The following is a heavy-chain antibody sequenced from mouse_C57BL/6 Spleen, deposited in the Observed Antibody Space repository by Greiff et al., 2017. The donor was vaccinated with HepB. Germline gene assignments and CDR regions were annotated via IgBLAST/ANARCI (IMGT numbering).Heavy chain of an antibody. Sequence: EVQLQQSGAELVRPGASVKLSCTASGFNIKDDYMHWVKQRPEQGLEWIGWIDPENGDTEYASKFQGKATITADTSSNTAYLQPSSLTSEDTAVYYCTYSSALAYWGQRTLVTVSA. CDR3: TYSSALAY. CDR1: GFNIKDDY. D-gene: IGHD3-2*02. J-gene: IGHJ3*01. CDR2: IDPENGDT. V-gene: IGHV14-4*01.